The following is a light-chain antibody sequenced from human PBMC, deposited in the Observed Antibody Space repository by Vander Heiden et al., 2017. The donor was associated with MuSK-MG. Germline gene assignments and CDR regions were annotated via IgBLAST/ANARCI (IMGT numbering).Light chain of an antibody. CDR2: GAS. CDR1: QSVSSSY. Sequence: EIVLTQSPGTLSLSPGERATLSCRASQSVSSSYLAWYQQKPGQAPRLLIYGASSRANGIPDRFSGSGSGTDFTLTISRLEPEDFAVYYCQQDSSSWTFGQGTKVEIK. J-gene: IGKJ1*01. V-gene: IGKV3-20*01. CDR3: QQDSSSWT.